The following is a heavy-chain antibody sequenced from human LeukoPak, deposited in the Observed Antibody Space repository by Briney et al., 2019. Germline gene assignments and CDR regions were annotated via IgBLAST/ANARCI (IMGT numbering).Heavy chain of an antibody. CDR1: GFTFSSYA. CDR2: IRGSGDRT. Sequence: TGGSLRLSCAASGFTFSSYAMSWVRQAPGKGLEWVSAIRGSGDRTHYADSVKGRFTISRDNSKNTLYLQMNSLRAEDTAVYYCARPPYGSGSYYPFDYWGQGTLVTVSS. V-gene: IGHV3-23*01. D-gene: IGHD3-10*01. CDR3: ARPPYGSGSYYPFDY. J-gene: IGHJ4*02.